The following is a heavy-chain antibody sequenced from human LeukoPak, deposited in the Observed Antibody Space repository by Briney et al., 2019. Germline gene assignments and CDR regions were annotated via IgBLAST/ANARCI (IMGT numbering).Heavy chain of an antibody. CDR3: ARDGGDYYDSSGYPFHH. V-gene: IGHV3-21*01. J-gene: IGHJ1*01. CDR2: ISTSSSYI. D-gene: IGHD3-22*01. Sequence: GGSLRLSCAASGFTFGSYNMNWVRQAPGKGLEWVSSISTSSSYIYCADSAKGRFTISRDNAKKSLYLQMNSLRAGDTAVYYCARDGGDYYDSSGYPFHHWGQGTLVTVSS. CDR1: GFTFGSYN.